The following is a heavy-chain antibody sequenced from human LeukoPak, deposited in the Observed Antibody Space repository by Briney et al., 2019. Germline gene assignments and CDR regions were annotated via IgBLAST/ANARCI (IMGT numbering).Heavy chain of an antibody. CDR3: ARHYEIKNRYYFDY. D-gene: IGHD3-9*01. CDR2: IYYSGST. CDR1: GGSISSYY. Sequence: SETLSLTCTVSGGSISSYYWSWIRQPPGKGLEWIGYIYYSGSTNYNPSLKTRVTISVDTSKNQFSLKLSSVTAADTAVYYCARHYEIKNRYYFDYWGQGTLVTVSS. V-gene: IGHV4-59*01. J-gene: IGHJ4*02.